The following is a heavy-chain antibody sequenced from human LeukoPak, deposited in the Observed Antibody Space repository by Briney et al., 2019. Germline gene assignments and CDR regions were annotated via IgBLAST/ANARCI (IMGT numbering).Heavy chain of an antibody. V-gene: IGHV4-59*01. CDR3: ARWYCSTTTCYYLDS. Sequence: SETLSLTCTVSGGSISSYYWSWIRQPPGRGLEYIGHVYYSGNTDYNPSLKSRVTMSVDTSKNQFSLRLNSVTAADTAVYYCARWYCSTTTCYYLDSWGQGILVTVST. CDR2: VYYSGNT. D-gene: IGHD2-2*01. J-gene: IGHJ4*02. CDR1: GGSISSYY.